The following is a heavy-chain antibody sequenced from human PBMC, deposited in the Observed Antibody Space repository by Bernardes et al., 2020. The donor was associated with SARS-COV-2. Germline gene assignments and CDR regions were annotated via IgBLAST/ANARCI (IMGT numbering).Heavy chain of an antibody. CDR2: IYYSETT. CDR3: ARGDMTTVTPYFDY. CDR1: GGSISSGGYY. V-gene: IGHV4-31*03. Sequence: SETLSLTCTVSGGSISSGGYYWNWIRQHPGKGLEWIGYIYYSETTYYNPSLRSRVTISVDTSENQFSLKLSSVTDADTAVYYCARGDMTTVTPYFDYWGQGNLVTVSS. D-gene: IGHD4-17*01. J-gene: IGHJ4*02.